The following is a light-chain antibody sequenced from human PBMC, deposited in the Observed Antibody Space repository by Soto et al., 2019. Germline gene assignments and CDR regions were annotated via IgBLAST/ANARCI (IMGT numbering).Light chain of an antibody. V-gene: IGKV1-12*01. J-gene: IGKJ3*01. CDR2: GAS. CDR3: QQTNSFLTIT. Sequence: DIQMTQSPSSVSASVGDRVTITCRASQDIGSWLAWYQQKPGKAPKILICGASILQRGVPSRFSGSGSGTDFTLTISSLQPEDFATYYCQQTNSFLTITFGPGTKVDIK. CDR1: QDIGSW.